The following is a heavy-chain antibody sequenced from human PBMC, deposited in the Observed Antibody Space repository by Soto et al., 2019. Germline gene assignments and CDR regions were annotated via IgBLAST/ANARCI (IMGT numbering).Heavy chain of an antibody. J-gene: IGHJ5*02. D-gene: IGHD6-6*01. CDR2: IHYSWST. CDR1: GGSINSYY. CDR3: ARGGLAARKGRWFDP. V-gene: IGHV4-59*01. Sequence: QVQLQESGPGLVKPSETLSLTCTVSGGSINSYYWGWIRQPPGKGLEGIGYIHYSWSTNYNPSLTSRVTTAVDTPKNHFSLKVNSMNAADTAVYYCARGGLAARKGRWFDPWGQGTLVTVSS.